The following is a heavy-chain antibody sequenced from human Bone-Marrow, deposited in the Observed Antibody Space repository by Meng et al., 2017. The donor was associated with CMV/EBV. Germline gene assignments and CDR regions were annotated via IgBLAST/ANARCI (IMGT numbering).Heavy chain of an antibody. J-gene: IGHJ6*02. CDR1: GGSISSNSYY. Sequence: SETLSLTCTVSGGSISSNSYYWGRIRQPPGKGLECIGSVYYSGNTSYNPSLKSRVTISVDTSKNQFSLKLSSVTAADTAVYYCARGARNNYDFWSGYHSYYYYYYGMDVWGQGTTVTVSS. CDR3: ARGARNNYDFWSGYHSYYYYYYGMDV. D-gene: IGHD3-3*01. V-gene: IGHV4-39*01. CDR2: VYYSGNT.